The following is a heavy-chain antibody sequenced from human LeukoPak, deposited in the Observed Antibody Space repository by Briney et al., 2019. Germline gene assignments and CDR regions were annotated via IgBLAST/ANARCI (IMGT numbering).Heavy chain of an antibody. V-gene: IGHV3-48*02. CDR1: GFTFSSYS. J-gene: IGHJ5*02. CDR3: ARKLAGYSSGRGWFDP. D-gene: IGHD6-19*01. CDR2: ISSSSSTI. Sequence: GGSLRLSCAACGFTFSSYSMNWVRQARGRGLEWVSYISSSSSTIYYADSVKGRFTISRDNAKNSLYLQMNSLRDEDTAVYYCARKLAGYSSGRGWFDPWGQGTLVTVSS.